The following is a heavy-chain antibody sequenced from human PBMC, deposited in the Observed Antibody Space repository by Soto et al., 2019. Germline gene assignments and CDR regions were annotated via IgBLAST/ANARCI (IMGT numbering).Heavy chain of an antibody. CDR3: ARVLRPTYYYDSTADY. Sequence: GSLRLSCAASGFTFNSYAMHWVRQAPGKGLEWVALISYDGSNNYYADSVKGRFTISRDNSKNTVYLQMNSLRAEDTAVYYCARVLRPTYYYDSTADYWGQGTLVTVSS. V-gene: IGHV3-30-3*01. J-gene: IGHJ4*02. CDR2: ISYDGSNN. D-gene: IGHD3-22*01. CDR1: GFTFNSYA.